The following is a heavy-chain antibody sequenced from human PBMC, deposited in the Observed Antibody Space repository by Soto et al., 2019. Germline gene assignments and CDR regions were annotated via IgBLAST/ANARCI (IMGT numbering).Heavy chain of an antibody. D-gene: IGHD6-13*01. V-gene: IGHV4-59*01. CDR3: ARVSNDFSGNGAFDY. Sequence: QVQLQESGPGLVKPSETLSLTCTVSGGSISNYYWIWIRQAPDKGLEWIGYIYSTGTTKYNPSLKGRVTIAIDRSKNQLSLKLSSVTAADTAVYYCARVSNDFSGNGAFDYWGQGTLVTVSS. J-gene: IGHJ4*02. CDR2: IYSTGTT. CDR1: GGSISNYY.